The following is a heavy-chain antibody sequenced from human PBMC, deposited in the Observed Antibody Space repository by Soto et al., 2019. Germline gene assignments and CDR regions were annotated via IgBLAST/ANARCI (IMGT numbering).Heavy chain of an antibody. D-gene: IGHD6-19*01. CDR2: ISQDGSNK. Sequence: QVQLVESGGGVIQSGRSLKLSCGASGFTFSTYGMHWVRQAPGKGLEWVAVISQDGSNKYYADSVKGRFTISRDNSKNTLYLQMNSLKPEDTAVYYCANGYRSGWYYFDYWGQGTLVTVSS. V-gene: IGHV3-30*18. J-gene: IGHJ4*02. CDR3: ANGYRSGWYYFDY. CDR1: GFTFSTYG.